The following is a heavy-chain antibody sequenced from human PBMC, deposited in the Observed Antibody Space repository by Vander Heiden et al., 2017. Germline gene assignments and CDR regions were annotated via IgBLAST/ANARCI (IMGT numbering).Heavy chain of an antibody. CDR2: ISSSSSTI. V-gene: IGHV3-48*02. CDR1: GFIFSSYN. J-gene: IGHJ3*02. Sequence: EVQLVESGGNLVQPGGSLGLSCAASGFIFSSYNMNWVRQAPGKGLEWVSYISSSSSTIVYVDSVKGRFTISRDNAKNSLYLQIKSLRDEDTAVYYWSRATTLDYAFDICGQGTMVTVP. CDR3: SRATTLDYAFDI. D-gene: IGHD1-1*01.